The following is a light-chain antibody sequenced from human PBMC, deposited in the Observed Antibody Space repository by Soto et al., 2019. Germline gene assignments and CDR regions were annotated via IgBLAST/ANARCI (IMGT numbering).Light chain of an antibody. J-gene: IGLJ1*01. CDR2: EVS. Sequence: QSALTQPASVSGSPGQSITISFTGTSSDVGGYEYVSWYQHHPGKAPKLMIYEVSNRPSGVSHRFSGSKSGNTASLTISGLQAEDEADYYCSSYTPANTYVFGTGTKVTVL. CDR1: SSDVGGYEY. V-gene: IGLV2-14*01. CDR3: SSYTPANTYV.